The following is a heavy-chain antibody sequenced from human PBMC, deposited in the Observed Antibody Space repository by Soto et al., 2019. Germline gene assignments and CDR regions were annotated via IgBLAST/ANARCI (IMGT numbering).Heavy chain of an antibody. CDR2: ISGNGSSH. Sequence: PGGTLRCSDARAGCTFSSYGMHWVRPEPGKGLECVAVISGNGSSHYYAASVVGRFTIYRENSKNSLSLLMDRLRVEDTGVYYCAEDRGGDCRDNRCYFGADYWGQGTPVTVSS. V-gene: IGHV3-30*18. CDR3: AEDRGGDCRDNRCYFGADY. CDR1: GCTFSSYG. J-gene: IGHJ4*02. D-gene: IGHD3-3*01.